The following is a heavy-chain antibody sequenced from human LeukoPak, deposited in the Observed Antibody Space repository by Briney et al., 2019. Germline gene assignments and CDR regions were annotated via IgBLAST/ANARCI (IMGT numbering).Heavy chain of an antibody. J-gene: IGHJ5*02. Sequence: PSETLSLTCTVSGGSISSYYWSWIRQPPGKGLEWIGYIYYSGSTNYNPSLKSRVTISVDTSKNQFSLKLSSVTAADTAVYYCARRSEEQDDYGVYGTFDPWGQGTLVTVSS. CDR1: GGSISSYY. V-gene: IGHV4-59*08. D-gene: IGHD4-17*01. CDR3: ARRSEEQDDYGVYGTFDP. CDR2: IYYSGST.